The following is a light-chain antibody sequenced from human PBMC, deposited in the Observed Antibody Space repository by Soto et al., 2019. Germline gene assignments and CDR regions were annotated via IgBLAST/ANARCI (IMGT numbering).Light chain of an antibody. CDR1: SSNIGNNY. CDR2: KTD. V-gene: IGLV1-47*01. J-gene: IGLJ3*02. Sequence: QLVLTQPPSASGTPGQRVTISCSGSSSNIGNNYVFWYQHLPGTAPKLLIYKTDQRPSGVPDRFSGSKSGTSASLAISGLRSEDEGNYYCTTWDSSLSGFWVFGGGTQLTVL. CDR3: TTWDSSLSGFWV.